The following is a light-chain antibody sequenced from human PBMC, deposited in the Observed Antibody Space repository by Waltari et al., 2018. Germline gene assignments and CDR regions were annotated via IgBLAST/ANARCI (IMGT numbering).Light chain of an antibody. Sequence: QSALTQPPSASGSPGQSVTIACTGTSSDVGHYNYVSWYQQHPAKAPKLMISEVTQRPSGVPDRFSGSKSDNTASLTVSGVQVEDEADYYCTSLAAGSTWVFGGGTKLTVL. V-gene: IGLV2-8*01. CDR1: SSDVGHYNY. CDR3: TSLAAGSTWV. J-gene: IGLJ3*02. CDR2: EVT.